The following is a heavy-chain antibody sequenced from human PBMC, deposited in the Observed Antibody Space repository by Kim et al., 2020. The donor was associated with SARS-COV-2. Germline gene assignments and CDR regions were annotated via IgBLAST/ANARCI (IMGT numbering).Heavy chain of an antibody. CDR2: INHSGST. Sequence: SETLSLTCAVYGGSFSGYYWSWIRQPPGKGLEWIGEINHSGSTNYNPSLKSRVTISVDTSKNQFSLKLSSVTAADTAVYYCARGYCSSTSGYYYYGMDVWGQGTTVTVSS. J-gene: IGHJ6*02. CDR3: ARGYCSSTSGYYYYGMDV. D-gene: IGHD2-2*01. CDR1: GGSFSGYY. V-gene: IGHV4-34*01.